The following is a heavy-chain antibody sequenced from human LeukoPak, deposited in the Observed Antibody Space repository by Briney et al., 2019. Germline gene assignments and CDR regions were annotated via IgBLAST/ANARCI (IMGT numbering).Heavy chain of an antibody. D-gene: IGHD6-6*01. CDR1: GGSISTYY. J-gene: IGHJ1*01. Sequence: SETLSLHRTIPGGSISTYYWKWLRQPPGKGLEWIWYIYHSGRTNYTPSLQSRVTISVDTSKNQFSLNINSVTAADTAVYYCARGGADRLHFQNWGQGTLVTVSS. V-gene: IGHV4-59*01. CDR2: IYHSGRT. CDR3: ARGGADRLHFQN.